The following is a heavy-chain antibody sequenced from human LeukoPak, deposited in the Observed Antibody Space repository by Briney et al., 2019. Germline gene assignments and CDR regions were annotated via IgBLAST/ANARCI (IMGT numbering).Heavy chain of an antibody. CDR2: IYSGGST. D-gene: IGHD2-2*01. CDR1: GFTVSSNY. CDR3: ARDSPDIVVVPAEADWFDP. Sequence: GTLRLSCAASGFTVSSNYMSWVRQAPGKGLEWVSVIYSGGSTYYADSVKGRFTISRDNSKNTLYLQMNSLRAEDTAVYYCARDSPDIVVVPAEADWFDPWGQGTLVTVSS. J-gene: IGHJ5*02. V-gene: IGHV3-66*01.